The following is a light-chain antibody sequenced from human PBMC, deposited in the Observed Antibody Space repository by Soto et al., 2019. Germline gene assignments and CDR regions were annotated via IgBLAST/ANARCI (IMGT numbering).Light chain of an antibody. CDR3: QQYNSYSRT. CDR1: QSISSW. V-gene: IGKV1-5*03. CDR2: KES. Sequence: DIQMTQSPSTLSASVGDRVTITCRASQSISSWLAWYQQKTGKAPKLLIYKESSLESGVPSRFSGSGSGTEFTLTISSLQTDELATYYCQQYNSYSRTFGQGTKGDIK. J-gene: IGKJ1*01.